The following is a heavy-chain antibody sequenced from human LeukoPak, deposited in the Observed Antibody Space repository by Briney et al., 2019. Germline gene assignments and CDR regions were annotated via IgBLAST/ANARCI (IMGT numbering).Heavy chain of an antibody. J-gene: IGHJ6*03. Sequence: ASVKVSCKASGYTFTSYYMHWVRQAPGQGLEWMGIINPSGGSTSYAQKFQGRVTIATDESTSTAYMELSSLRSEDTAVYYCARDSKSKYSSSWYAYYYYYMDVWGKGTTVTVSS. V-gene: IGHV1-46*01. D-gene: IGHD6-13*01. CDR2: INPSGGST. CDR3: ARDSKSKYSSSWYAYYYYYMDV. CDR1: GYTFTSYY.